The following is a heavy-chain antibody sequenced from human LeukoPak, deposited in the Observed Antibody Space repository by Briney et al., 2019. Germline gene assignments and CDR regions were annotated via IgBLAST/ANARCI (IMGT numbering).Heavy chain of an antibody. V-gene: IGHV3-23*01. CDR1: GFTFNSYA. Sequence: GGSLRLSCAASGFTFNSYAMSWVRQAPGKGLEWVSAISGSGGSTYYADSVKGRFTISRDNSKNTLYLQMNSLRAEDTAVYYCAKARPYSSSYHYMDVWGKGTTVTISS. D-gene: IGHD6-13*01. J-gene: IGHJ6*03. CDR3: AKARPYSSSYHYMDV. CDR2: ISGSGGST.